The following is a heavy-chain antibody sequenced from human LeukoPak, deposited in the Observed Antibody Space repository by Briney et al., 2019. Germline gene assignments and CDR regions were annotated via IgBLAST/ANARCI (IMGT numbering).Heavy chain of an antibody. V-gene: IGHV3-30*18. J-gene: IGHJ4*02. CDR1: GFTFSHYA. CDR2: TLYDGSNK. Sequence: GRSLRLPCAASGFTFSHYAMHWVRQAPGKGLEWVADTLYDGSNKYYADSVKGRFTISRDNSKNMLYLQLNSLRADDTAVYYCAKDHDYGDPGYYFDYWGQGTLVTVSS. D-gene: IGHD4-17*01. CDR3: AKDHDYGDPGYYFDY.